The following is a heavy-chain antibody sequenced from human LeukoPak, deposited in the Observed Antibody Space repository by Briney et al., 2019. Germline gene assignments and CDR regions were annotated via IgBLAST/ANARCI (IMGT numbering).Heavy chain of an antibody. CDR2: INEDGTVK. Sequence: GGSLRLSCAVSGLTFSNFWMSWVRQAPGKGLEWVANINEDGTVKNYVDSVKGRFTISRDNAKNSLYLQMNSLRGEDTAVYFCSSGGHLDYWGQGALVTVSS. CDR3: SSGGHLDY. J-gene: IGHJ4*02. V-gene: IGHV3-7*01. CDR1: GLTFSNFW.